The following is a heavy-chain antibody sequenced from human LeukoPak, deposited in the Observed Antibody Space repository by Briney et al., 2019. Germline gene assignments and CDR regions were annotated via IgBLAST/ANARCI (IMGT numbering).Heavy chain of an antibody. CDR2: INNSGGNT. J-gene: IGHJ5*02. V-gene: IGHV3-23*01. CDR3: VKNLGYCSSTSCYGWFDP. CDR1: GFTFSSYA. D-gene: IGHD2-2*01. Sequence: PGGSLRLSCAASGFTFSSYAMSWVRQAPGKGLEGVSTINNSGGNTYYADSVKGRFTISRDNSKNTLYLQMNSLRAEDTAVYYCVKNLGYCSSTSCYGWFDPWGQGTLVTVSS.